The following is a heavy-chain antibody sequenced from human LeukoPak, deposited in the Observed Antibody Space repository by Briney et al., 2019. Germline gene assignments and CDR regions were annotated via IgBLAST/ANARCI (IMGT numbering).Heavy chain of an antibody. D-gene: IGHD3-3*01. CDR1: GGSISSYY. J-gene: IGHJ4*02. CDR3: AREMDDFWSGSPFDY. CDR2: IYTSGST. Sequence: PSETLSLTCTVPGGSISSYYWSWIRQPAGKGLEWIGRIYTSGSTNYNPSLKSRVTMSVDTSKNQFSLKLSSVTAADTAVYYCAREMDDFWSGSPFDYWGQGTLVTVSS. V-gene: IGHV4-4*07.